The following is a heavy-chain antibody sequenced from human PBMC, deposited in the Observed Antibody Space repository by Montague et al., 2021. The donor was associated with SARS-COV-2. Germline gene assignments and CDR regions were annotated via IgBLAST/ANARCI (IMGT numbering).Heavy chain of an antibody. V-gene: IGHV4-39*01. CDR2: VRGTGRT. CDR3: TTDTDWRGAEY. Sequence: SETLSLTCTVSGGSMNNIENFWDWIRQPPGKGLEWIGRVRGTGRTNYNPSLGSRITVSLDTSKSQFSLKLSSVTAADTAVYYCTTDTDWRGAEYWGLGTLVTVSS. D-gene: IGHD3/OR15-3a*01. J-gene: IGHJ4*02. CDR1: GGSMNNIENF.